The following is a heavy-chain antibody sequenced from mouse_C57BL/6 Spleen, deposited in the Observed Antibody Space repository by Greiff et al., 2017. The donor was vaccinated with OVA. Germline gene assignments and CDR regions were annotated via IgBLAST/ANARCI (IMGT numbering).Heavy chain of an antibody. V-gene: IGHV1-76*01. J-gene: IGHJ4*01. CDR3: ARSGRRGAMDY. CDR1: GYTFTDYY. D-gene: IGHD3-1*01. CDR2: IYPGSGNT. Sequence: QVQLKESGAELVRPGASVKLSCKASGYTFTDYYINWVKQRPGQGLEWIARIYPGSGNTYYNEKFKGKATLTAEKSSSTAYMQLSSLTSEDSAVYFCARSGRRGAMDYWGQGTSVTVSS.